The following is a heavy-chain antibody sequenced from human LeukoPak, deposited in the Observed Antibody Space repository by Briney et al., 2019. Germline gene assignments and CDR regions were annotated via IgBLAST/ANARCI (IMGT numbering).Heavy chain of an antibody. D-gene: IGHD6-19*01. CDR1: GYTFTSYD. Sequence: ASVKVSCKASGYTFTSYDISWVRQATGQGLEWMGWMNPNSGNTGYAQKFQGRVTMTRNTSISTAYMELSSLRSEDTAVYYCATVRIAVAEPFDYWGQGTLVTVSS. V-gene: IGHV1-8*01. J-gene: IGHJ4*02. CDR2: MNPNSGNT. CDR3: ATVRIAVAEPFDY.